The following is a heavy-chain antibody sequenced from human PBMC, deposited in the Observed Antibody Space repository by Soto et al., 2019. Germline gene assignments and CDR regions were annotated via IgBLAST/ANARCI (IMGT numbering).Heavy chain of an antibody. CDR2: IRNKANSYIT. CDR3: AGEGCSGGSCYSYYMDV. Sequence: EVHLVESGGGLVQPGGSLRLSCAASGLTFSDYYMDWVRQAPGKGLEWVGRIRNKANSYITQYAASVKGRFTISRDDSKNSVYLKMNTLKTDDPAVYYCAGEGCSGGSCYSYYMDVW. V-gene: IGHV3-72*01. CDR1: GLTFSDYY. J-gene: IGHJ6*03. D-gene: IGHD2-15*01.